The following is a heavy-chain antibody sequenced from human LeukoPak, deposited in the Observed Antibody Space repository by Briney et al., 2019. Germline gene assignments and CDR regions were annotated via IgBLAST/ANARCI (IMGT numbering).Heavy chain of an antibody. CDR2: ISYDGSNK. CDR1: GFTFSNYG. J-gene: IGHJ4*02. D-gene: IGHD2-2*01. Sequence: GGSLRLSCAASGFTFSNYGMHWVRQAPGKGLEWVAVISYDGSNKYYADSVKGRFAISRDNSKNTLYLQMNSLGAEDTAVYYCAKAYGYCTTTSCSHEEFDYWGQGTLVTVSS. V-gene: IGHV3-30*18. CDR3: AKAYGYCTTTSCSHEEFDY.